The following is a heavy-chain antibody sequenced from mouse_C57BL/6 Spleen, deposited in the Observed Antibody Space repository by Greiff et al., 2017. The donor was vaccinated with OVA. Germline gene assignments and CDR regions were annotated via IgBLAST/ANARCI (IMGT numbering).Heavy chain of an antibody. CDR2: ISNGGGST. J-gene: IGHJ2*01. V-gene: IGHV5-12*01. Sequence: EVHLVESGGGLVQPRGSLKLSCAASGFTFSDYYMYWVRQTPEKRLEWVAYISNGGGSTYYPDTVKGRFTISRDNAKNTLYLQMSRLKSEDTAMYYCARGGLYSHYFDYWGQGTTLTVSS. CDR1: GFTFSDYY. CDR3: ARGGLYSHYFDY. D-gene: IGHD2-1*01.